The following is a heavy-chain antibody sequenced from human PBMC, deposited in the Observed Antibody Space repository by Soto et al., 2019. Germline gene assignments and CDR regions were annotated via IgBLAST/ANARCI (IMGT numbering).Heavy chain of an antibody. Sequence: EVQVLESGGALVYPTGSLRLSCSASGFNFTNHVINWVRQAPGKGLECVSSISNSDDVGFYADSVRGRFIVSRDISTNSVFLQMNFLRVEDTAIYYCAKTVGATKLEDYWGQGTLVTVSS. CDR3: AKTVGATKLEDY. CDR2: ISNSDDVG. CDR1: GFNFTNHV. D-gene: IGHD1-26*01. V-gene: IGHV3-23*01. J-gene: IGHJ4*02.